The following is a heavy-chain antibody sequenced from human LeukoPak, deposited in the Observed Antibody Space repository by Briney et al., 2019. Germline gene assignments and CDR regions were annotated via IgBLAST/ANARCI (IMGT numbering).Heavy chain of an antibody. CDR2: INPNSGGT. D-gene: IGHD3-9*01. V-gene: IGHV1-2*02. CDR3: ARAVDYDILTGYYPVGY. CDR1: GYTFTGYY. Sequence: ASVKVSCKASGYTFTGYYMHWVRQAPGQGLEWKGWINPNSGGTNYAQKFQGRVTMTRDTSISTAYMELSRLRSDDTAVYYCARAVDYDILTGYYPVGYWGQGTLVTVSS. J-gene: IGHJ4*02.